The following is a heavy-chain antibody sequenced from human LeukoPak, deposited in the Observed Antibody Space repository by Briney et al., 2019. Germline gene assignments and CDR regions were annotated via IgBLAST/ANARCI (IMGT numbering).Heavy chain of an antibody. V-gene: IGHV3-20*04. Sequence: GGSLRLSCAASGFTLDDYGMSWVRQAPGKGLEWVSGINWNGGSTGYADSVKGRFTISRDNAKNSLYLQMNSLRAEDTALYYCARRISYDSSGYYLDYWGQGTLVTVSS. D-gene: IGHD3-22*01. CDR1: GFTLDDYG. J-gene: IGHJ4*02. CDR3: ARRISYDSSGYYLDY. CDR2: INWNGGST.